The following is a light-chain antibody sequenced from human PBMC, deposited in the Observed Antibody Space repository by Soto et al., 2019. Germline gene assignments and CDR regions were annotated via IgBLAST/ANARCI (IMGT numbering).Light chain of an antibody. CDR3: QQYYTAPLT. CDR2: WAS. CDR1: QSVLYSSNNKNF. Sequence: DIVMTQSPDSLTVSLCERATISCKSSQSVLYSSNNKNFLAWFQRKPGRPPKLLLYWASTREDGVPDRFSGSGSGTDFTLTISSLQAEDVAVYYCQQYYTAPLTFGGGTKVDIK. J-gene: IGKJ4*01. V-gene: IGKV4-1*01.